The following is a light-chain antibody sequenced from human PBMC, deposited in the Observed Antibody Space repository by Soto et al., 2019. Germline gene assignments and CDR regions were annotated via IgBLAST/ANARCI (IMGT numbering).Light chain of an antibody. CDR2: KNN. J-gene: IGLJ1*01. CDR3: AAWDDSLMGYV. V-gene: IGLV1-47*01. CDR1: SSNIGGNY. Sequence: QPVLTQPPSASGTPGQRVTISCSGSSSNIGGNYVYWYQQLPGTAPKLLMSKNNQRPSGVPDRFSGSKSGTSASLAISGLRSEDEADYHCAAWDDSLMGYVFGTGTKLTVL.